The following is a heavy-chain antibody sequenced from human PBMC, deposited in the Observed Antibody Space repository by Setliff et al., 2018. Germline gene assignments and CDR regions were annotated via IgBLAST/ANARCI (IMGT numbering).Heavy chain of an antibody. D-gene: IGHD6-19*01. CDR1: GGFSTHA. CDR2: IIPILGTT. Sequence: VASVKVSCKASGGFSTHAISWVRQVPGQGLEWMGGIIPILGTTDYAQNFQGRVTITTDESTSSAYLEMSNLRSEDTAVYYCVSALIRRVAVTGKSQFDYWGQGTLVTVSS. J-gene: IGHJ4*01. V-gene: IGHV1-69*05. CDR3: VSALIRRVAVTGKSQFDY.